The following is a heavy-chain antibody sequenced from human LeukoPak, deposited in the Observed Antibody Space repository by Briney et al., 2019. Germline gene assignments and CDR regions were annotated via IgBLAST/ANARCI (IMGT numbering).Heavy chain of an antibody. J-gene: IGHJ3*02. D-gene: IGHD3-16*01. CDR1: GFTFSNYA. CDR3: AEGKGGEALDI. V-gene: IGHV3-23*01. Sequence: PGGSLRLSCAASGFTFSNYAMTWVRQAPGKGLEWVSAISANGGNTYYADSVKGRLTISRDNSKNTLFLQMNSLRAEDTAVYYCAEGKGGEALDIWGQGTMVTVSS. CDR2: ISANGGNT.